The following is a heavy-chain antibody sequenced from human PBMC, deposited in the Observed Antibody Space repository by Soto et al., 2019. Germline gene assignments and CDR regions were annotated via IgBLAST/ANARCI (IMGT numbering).Heavy chain of an antibody. J-gene: IGHJ6*02. D-gene: IGHD4-17*01. Sequence: GASVKVSCKASGYTFTSYGISWVRQAPGQGLEWMGWISAYNGNTNYAQKLQGRVTMTTDTSTSTAYMELRSLRSDDTAVYYCARDRVDYGGNSRDGYYSSYATDVWGPGPTVTVSS. CDR2: ISAYNGNT. V-gene: IGHV1-18*01. CDR3: ARDRVDYGGNSRDGYYSSYATDV. CDR1: GYTFTSYG.